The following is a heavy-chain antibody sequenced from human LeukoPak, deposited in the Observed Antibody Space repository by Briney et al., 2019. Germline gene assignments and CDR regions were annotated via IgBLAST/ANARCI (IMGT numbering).Heavy chain of an antibody. CDR3: VTDRYSDSAFGD. V-gene: IGHV3-7*01. Sequence: GGSLRLSCAASGFSFSSYWMSWVRQAPGKGLEWVANINQDGSGRYYVASVKGRFTISRDNAKNMLYLQMNDLRAEDTAVYYCVTDRYSDSAFGDWGQGTLVTVSS. J-gene: IGHJ4*02. CDR2: INQDGSGR. CDR1: GFSFSSYW. D-gene: IGHD1-26*01.